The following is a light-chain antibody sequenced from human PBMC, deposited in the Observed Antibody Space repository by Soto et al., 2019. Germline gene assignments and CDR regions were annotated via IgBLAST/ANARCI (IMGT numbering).Light chain of an antibody. CDR1: QSISSW. Sequence: DIQMTQSPSTLSASVGDRVTITCRASQSISSWLAWYQQKPGKAPKLLIYDASSLESGVPSRFSGSGSGTEFTLTISSLQPDDFATYDGQQYNSYSQWTFGQGTKVEIK. CDR3: QQYNSYSQWT. J-gene: IGKJ1*01. CDR2: DAS. V-gene: IGKV1-5*01.